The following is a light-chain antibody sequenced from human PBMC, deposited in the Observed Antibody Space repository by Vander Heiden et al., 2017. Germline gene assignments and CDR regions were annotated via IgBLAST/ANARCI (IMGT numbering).Light chain of an antibody. Sequence: QSALTQPDSVSGSAGQSITISCTGTSSDVGSYNLVSWYQQHPGKAPKLMIYDVSKRPSGVSNRFSGSKSGNTASLTISGLQAEDEADYYCCSYAGSSTLYVFGTGTKVTVI. CDR2: DVS. CDR3: CSYAGSSTLYV. V-gene: IGLV2-23*02. J-gene: IGLJ1*01. CDR1: SSDVGSYNL.